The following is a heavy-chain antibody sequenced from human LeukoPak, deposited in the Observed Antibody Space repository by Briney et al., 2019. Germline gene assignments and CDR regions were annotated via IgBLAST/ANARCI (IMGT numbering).Heavy chain of an antibody. V-gene: IGHV4-59*01. CDR2: IYYSGST. J-gene: IGHJ4*02. Sequence: SGTLSLTCTVSGGSISSYYWSWIRQPPGKGLEWIGYIYYSGSTNYNPSLKSRVTISVDTSKNQFSLKLSSVTAADTAVYYCARRGGSSSYAPTIFDYWGQGTLVTVSS. CDR1: GGSISSYY. CDR3: ARRGGSSSYAPTIFDY. D-gene: IGHD6-13*01.